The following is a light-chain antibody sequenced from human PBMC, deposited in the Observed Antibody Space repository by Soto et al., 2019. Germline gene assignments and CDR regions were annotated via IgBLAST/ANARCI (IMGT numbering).Light chain of an antibody. Sequence: EIVLTQSPATLSLSPGARATLSCRASQSVSSYLAWYQQKPGQAPRLLIYDASNRATGIPARFSGSGSGTDFTLTISSLEPEDVAVYYCQQRSNWPPYTFGQGTKLEIK. J-gene: IGKJ2*01. CDR3: QQRSNWPPYT. CDR2: DAS. CDR1: QSVSSY. V-gene: IGKV3-11*01.